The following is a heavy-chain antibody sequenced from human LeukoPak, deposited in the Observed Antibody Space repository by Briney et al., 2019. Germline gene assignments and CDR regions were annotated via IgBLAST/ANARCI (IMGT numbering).Heavy chain of an antibody. D-gene: IGHD3-10*01. CDR3: AREPLDLKGSNGNFDY. Sequence: GGSLRLSCAASGFTFSSYWMHWVRQAPGEGLVWVSRINSDGTSTNYADAVKGRFTISRDNAKNSLYLQMNSLRAEDTAVYYCAREPLDLKGSNGNFDYWGQGTLVTVSS. V-gene: IGHV3-74*01. CDR1: GFTFSSYW. J-gene: IGHJ4*02. CDR2: INSDGTST.